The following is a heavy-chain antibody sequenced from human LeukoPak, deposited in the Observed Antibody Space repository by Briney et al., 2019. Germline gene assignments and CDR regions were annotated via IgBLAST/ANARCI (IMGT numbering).Heavy chain of an antibody. Sequence: GESLKISCKGSGYSFSSYWIGWVRQMPGKGLEWMGIIYPGDSDTRYSPSFQGQVTISADTSISTAYLQWSSLKASDTAMYSCARQSSYDILTGYHSGAFDIWGPGTMVTVSS. CDR3: ARQSSYDILTGYHSGAFDI. CDR2: IYPGDSDT. V-gene: IGHV5-51*01. J-gene: IGHJ3*02. D-gene: IGHD3-9*01. CDR1: GYSFSSYW.